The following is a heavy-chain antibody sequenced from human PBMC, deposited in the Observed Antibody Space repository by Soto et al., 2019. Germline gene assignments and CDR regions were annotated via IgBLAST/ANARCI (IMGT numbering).Heavy chain of an antibody. CDR2: INPRDGST. J-gene: IGHJ4*02. CDR1: GYTLTNNY. CDR3: ARGSAVMTAVFDY. Sequence: QVQLMQSGAELKKPGASVKVSCKASGYTLTNNYLHWVRQAPGQGLEWMTMINPRDGSTTSAQKVQGRVTVTRDTSTSFVYLELTSLRFEDTAVYYCARGSAVMTAVFDYWGQGTLVSVSS. V-gene: IGHV1-46*01. D-gene: IGHD2-21*02.